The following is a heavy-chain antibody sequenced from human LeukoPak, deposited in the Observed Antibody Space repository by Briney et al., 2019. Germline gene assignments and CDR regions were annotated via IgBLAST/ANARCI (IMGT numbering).Heavy chain of an antibody. J-gene: IGHJ4*02. D-gene: IGHD6-13*01. V-gene: IGHV3-23*01. CDR1: GFTFSSYA. CDR3: TRAIRATGTDY. Sequence: GGSLRLSCAASGFTFSSYAMSWVRQAPGKGLEWVSAISGSGGSTYYADSVKGRFTISRDNSKNTLYLQMNSLRAEDTAVYYCTRAIRATGTDYWGQGTLVTVSS. CDR2: ISGSGGST.